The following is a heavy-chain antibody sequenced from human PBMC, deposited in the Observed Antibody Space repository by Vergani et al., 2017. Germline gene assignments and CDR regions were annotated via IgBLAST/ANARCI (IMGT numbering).Heavy chain of an antibody. Sequence: QVQLVQSGAEVKKPGASVKVSCKASGYTFTSYYMHWVRQAPGQGLEWMGRIIPILGIANYAQKFQGRVTITADKSTSTAYMELSSLRSEDTAVYYCARVYYYYYGMDVWGQGTTVTVSS. CDR1: GYTFTSYY. V-gene: IGHV1-69*09. J-gene: IGHJ6*02. CDR3: ARVYYYYYGMDV. CDR2: IIPILGIA.